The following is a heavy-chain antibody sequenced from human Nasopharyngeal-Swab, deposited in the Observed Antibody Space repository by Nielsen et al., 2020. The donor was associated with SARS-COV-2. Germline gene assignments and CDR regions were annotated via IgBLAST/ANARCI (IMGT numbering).Heavy chain of an antibody. Sequence: SETLSLTCTVSGGSISSYYWSWTRQPPGKGLGWIGYIYYSGSTNYNPSLKSRVTISVDTSKNQFSLKLSSVTAADTAVYYCARDGGRMYSPRAFDIWGQGTMVTVSS. D-gene: IGHD3-16*01. J-gene: IGHJ3*02. CDR2: IYYSGST. V-gene: IGHV4-59*01. CDR1: GGSISSYY. CDR3: ARDGGRMYSPRAFDI.